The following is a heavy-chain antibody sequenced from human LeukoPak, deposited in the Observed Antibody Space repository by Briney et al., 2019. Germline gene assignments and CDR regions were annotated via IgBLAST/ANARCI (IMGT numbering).Heavy chain of an antibody. Sequence: GASVKVSCKAFGYSFTTYVMHWVRQAPGQRLEWMGWINAGNGNTKYSQKFQGRVTISRDTSASTAYMELSSLRSEDTAVYYCARDTGLGRYYDSTGYYDGGRWFDPWGQGTRVTVSS. D-gene: IGHD3-22*01. CDR3: ARDTGLGRYYDSTGYYDGGRWFDP. V-gene: IGHV1-3*01. J-gene: IGHJ5*02. CDR1: GYSFTTYV. CDR2: INAGNGNT.